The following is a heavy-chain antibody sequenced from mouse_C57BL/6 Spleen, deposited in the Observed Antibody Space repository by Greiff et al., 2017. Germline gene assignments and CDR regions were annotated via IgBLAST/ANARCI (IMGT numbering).Heavy chain of an antibody. CDR2: IYPRSGNT. D-gene: IGHD1-3*01. J-gene: IGHJ3*01. Sequence: QVQLKQSGAELARPGASVKLSCKASGYTFTSYGISWVKQRTGQGLEWIGEIYPRSGNTYYNEKFKGKSTLTADKSSSTAYMELRSLTSEDSAVYFCAREVVLFAYWGQGTLVTVSA. V-gene: IGHV1-81*01. CDR3: AREVVLFAY. CDR1: GYTFTSYG.